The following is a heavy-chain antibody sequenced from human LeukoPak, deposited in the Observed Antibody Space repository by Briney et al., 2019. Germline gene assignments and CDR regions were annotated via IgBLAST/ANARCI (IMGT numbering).Heavy chain of an antibody. Sequence: ASVKVSCKVSGYTLTELSMHWVRQAPGKGLGWMGNFDPEDGETIYAQKFQGRVTMTEDTSTDTAYMELSSLRSEDTAVYYCATDRPRLYYDSSGHAWHTADYWGQGTLVTVSS. V-gene: IGHV1-24*01. CDR2: FDPEDGET. CDR3: ATDRPRLYYDSSGHAWHTADY. J-gene: IGHJ4*02. D-gene: IGHD3-22*01. CDR1: GYTLTELS.